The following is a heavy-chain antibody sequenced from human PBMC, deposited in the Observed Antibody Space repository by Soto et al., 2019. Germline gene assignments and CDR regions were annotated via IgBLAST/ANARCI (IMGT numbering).Heavy chain of an antibody. D-gene: IGHD5-12*01. CDR2: INTGNGNT. J-gene: IGHJ5*02. CDR1: GITFSTYA. CDR3: ARAIRGYVT. V-gene: IGHV1-3*04. Sequence: QVQRVQSGAEVKKPGASVKVSCKASGITFSTYAIHWVRQAPGQSLEWMGWINTGNGNTRYSQNFQGRVTLTRDTSESTAYMDLSSLRSEDTAIYDCARAIRGYVTWGQGTLVTVSS.